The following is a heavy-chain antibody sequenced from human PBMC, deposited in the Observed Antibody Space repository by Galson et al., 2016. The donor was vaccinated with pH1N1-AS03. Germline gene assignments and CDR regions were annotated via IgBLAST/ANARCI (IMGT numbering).Heavy chain of an antibody. Sequence: ETLSLTCTVSGGSIGSYYWSLIRQPPGMGLEWIGYVYDSGSINYNPSLKSRVTISVDTSKNQFSLKLSSVTAADTAVYYCARIVVVTPSYWYFDLWGQGTLVTVSS. CDR1: GGSIGSYY. V-gene: IGHV4-59*08. J-gene: IGHJ2*01. D-gene: IGHD2-21*02. CDR2: VYDSGSI. CDR3: ARIVVVTPSYWYFDL.